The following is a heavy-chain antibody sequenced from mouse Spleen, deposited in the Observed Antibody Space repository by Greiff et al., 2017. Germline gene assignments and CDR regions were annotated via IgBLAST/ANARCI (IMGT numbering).Heavy chain of an antibody. V-gene: IGHV5-17*01. CDR1: GFTFSDYG. Sequence: EVHLVESGGGLVKPGGSLKLSCAASGFTFSDYGMHWVRQAPEKGLEWVAYISSGSSTIYYADTVKGRFTISRDNAKNTLFLQMTSLRSEDTAMYYCARRYYGLDYWGQGTTLTVSS. CDR2: ISSGSSTI. CDR3: ARRYYGLDY. J-gene: IGHJ2*01. D-gene: IGHD1-1*01.